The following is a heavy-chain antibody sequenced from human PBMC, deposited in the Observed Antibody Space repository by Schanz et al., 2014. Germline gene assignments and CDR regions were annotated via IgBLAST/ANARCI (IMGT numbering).Heavy chain of an antibody. J-gene: IGHJ4*02. CDR1: GGTFSSYT. Sequence: QVQLVQSGAEVKKPGSSVKVSCKASGGTFSSYTISWVRQAPGQGLEWVAWISPYNGNTAYAQNLKGRVRMTTDTSTATAYMELRSLTSDDTAVYYCARDRVYRFLKGENRFYFDYWGQGTLVIVSS. CDR3: ARDRVYRFLKGENRFYFDY. CDR2: ISPYNGNT. D-gene: IGHD3-3*01. V-gene: IGHV1-18*01.